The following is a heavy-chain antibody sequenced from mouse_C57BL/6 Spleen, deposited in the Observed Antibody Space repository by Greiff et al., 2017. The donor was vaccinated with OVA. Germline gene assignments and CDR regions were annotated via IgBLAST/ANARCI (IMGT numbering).Heavy chain of an antibody. CDR2: IDPNSGGT. CDR1: GYTFTSYW. CDR3: ASGDSSGYAGDY. V-gene: IGHV1-72*01. D-gene: IGHD3-2*02. Sequence: QVQLQQSGAELVKPGASVKLSCKASGYTFTSYWMHWVKQRPGRGLEWIGMIDPNSGGTKYNEKFKSKATLTVDKPSSTAYMQLSSLTSEDSAVYYCASGDSSGYAGDYWGQGTTLTVSS. J-gene: IGHJ2*01.